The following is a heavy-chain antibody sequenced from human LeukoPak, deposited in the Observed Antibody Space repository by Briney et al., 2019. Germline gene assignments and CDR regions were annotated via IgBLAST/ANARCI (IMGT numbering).Heavy chain of an antibody. D-gene: IGHD6-13*01. CDR2: IYYSGST. CDR3: ARHGSSWSQGFDY. J-gene: IGHJ4*02. CDR1: GGSISSGGYY. V-gene: IGHV4-31*03. Sequence: SETLSLTCTVSGGSISSGGYYWSWIRQHPGKGLEWIGYIYYSGSTYYNPSLKSRVTISVDTSKNQFSLKLSSVTAADTAVYYCARHGSSWSQGFDYRGQGTLVTVSS.